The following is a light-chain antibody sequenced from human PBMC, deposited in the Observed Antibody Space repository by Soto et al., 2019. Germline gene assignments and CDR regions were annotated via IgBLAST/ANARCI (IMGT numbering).Light chain of an antibody. Sequence: QSVLTQPASVSGSPGQAITISCTGTSSDVGGYNYVSWYQQHPCKAPRLMIFDVSNRPSGVSNRFSGSKSGNTASLTISGLQAEDQADYYCSSYTSSSTLGVFGGGNKRTVL. J-gene: IGLJ2*01. CDR3: SSYTSSSTLGV. CDR2: DVS. V-gene: IGLV2-14*01. CDR1: SSDVGGYNY.